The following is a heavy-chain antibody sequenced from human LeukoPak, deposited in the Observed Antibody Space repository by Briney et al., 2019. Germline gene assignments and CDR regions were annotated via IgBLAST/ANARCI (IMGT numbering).Heavy chain of an antibody. CDR2: IYHSGST. J-gene: IGHJ4*02. Sequence: PSETLSLTCAVSGGSISSSNWWNWVRQPPGKGLEWIGEIYHSGSTNYNPSLKSRVTISVDKSKNQFSLKLSSVTAADTALYYCARGTLYSGWSYYFDSWGQGTLVTVSS. V-gene: IGHV4-4*02. D-gene: IGHD6-19*01. CDR3: ARGTLYSGWSYYFDS. CDR1: GGSISSSNW.